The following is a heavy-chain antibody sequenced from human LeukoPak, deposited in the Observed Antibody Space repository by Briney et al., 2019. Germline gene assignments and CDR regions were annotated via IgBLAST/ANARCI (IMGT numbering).Heavy chain of an antibody. Sequence: ASVKVSCKTSGYSENFYGITWVRQVAGQGLEWMGWISAQHGQTEYAPNSQDRVTMTTDTYTNTAYMELSSLRSEDTAVYYCASSGEDIVATKRANAFDIWGQGTMVTVSS. CDR2: ISAQHGQT. J-gene: IGHJ3*02. CDR3: ASSGEDIVATKRANAFDI. CDR1: GYSENFYG. V-gene: IGHV1-18*01. D-gene: IGHD5-12*01.